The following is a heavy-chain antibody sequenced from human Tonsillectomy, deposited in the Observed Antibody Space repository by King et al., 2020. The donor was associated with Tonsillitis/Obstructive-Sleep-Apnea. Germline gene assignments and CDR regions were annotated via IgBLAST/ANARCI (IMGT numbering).Heavy chain of an antibody. D-gene: IGHD2-15*01. CDR2: INPNSGGT. Sequence: QVQLVESGAEVKKPGASVRVSCKASGYTFTGHYMHWVRQAPGQGLEWMGRINPNSGGTNYAQKFQGRVTMTRDTSITTAYMELTSLRSDDTALYYCASVGYWIGGICHGAGHWGQGTLVTVSS. CDR1: GYTFTGHY. CDR3: ASVGYWIGGICHGAGH. J-gene: IGHJ4*02. V-gene: IGHV1-2*06.